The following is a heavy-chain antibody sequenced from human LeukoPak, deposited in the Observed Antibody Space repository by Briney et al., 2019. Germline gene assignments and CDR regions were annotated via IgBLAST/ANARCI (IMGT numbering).Heavy chain of an antibody. J-gene: IGHJ4*02. CDR1: GFTFSSYE. CDR3: ARVRSDVVVVAAILDY. V-gene: IGHV3-48*03. D-gene: IGHD2-15*01. CDR2: ISSSGSTI. Sequence: GGSLGLSCAASGFTFSSYEMNWVRQAPGKGLEWVSYISSSGSTIYYADSVKGRFAISRDNAKNSLYLQMNSLRAEDTAVYYCARVRSDVVVVAAILDYWGQGTLVTVSS.